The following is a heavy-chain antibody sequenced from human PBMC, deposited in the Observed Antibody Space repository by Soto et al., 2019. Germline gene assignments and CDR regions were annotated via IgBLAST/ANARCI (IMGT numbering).Heavy chain of an antibody. CDR3: AKVGSYSSGWYQGPVYFDY. D-gene: IGHD6-19*01. CDR2: ISGSGGST. J-gene: IGHJ4*02. Sequence: GGSLRLSCAASGFTFISYAMSWVRQAPGKGLEWVSAISGSGGSTYYADSVKGRFTISRDNSKNTLYLQMNSLRAEDTAVYYCAKVGSYSSGWYQGPVYFDYWGQGTLVTVSS. V-gene: IGHV3-23*01. CDR1: GFTFISYA.